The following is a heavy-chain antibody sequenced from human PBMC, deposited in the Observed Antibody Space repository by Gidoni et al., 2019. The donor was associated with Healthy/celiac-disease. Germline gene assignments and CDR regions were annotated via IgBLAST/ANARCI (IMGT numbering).Heavy chain of an antibody. CDR3: ARAYCSGGSCPLTIGNWFDP. Sequence: EVQLLASGGGLSQPGGSLRLSCAAPGFTLSTSAISWVRQAPGKGLEWVSAISGSGGSTYYADSVKGRFTISRDNSKNTLYLQMNSLRAEDTAVYYCARAYCSGGSCPLTIGNWFDPWGQGTLVTVSS. J-gene: IGHJ5*02. D-gene: IGHD2-15*01. CDR1: GFTLSTSA. V-gene: IGHV3-23*01. CDR2: ISGSGGST.